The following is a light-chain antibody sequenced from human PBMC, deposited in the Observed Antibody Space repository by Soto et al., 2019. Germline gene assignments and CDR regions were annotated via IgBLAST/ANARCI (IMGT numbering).Light chain of an antibody. CDR2: WAS. V-gene: IGKV4-1*01. CDR3: QQYYSPPQT. Sequence: DIVMTQSPDSLAVSLGERATINWKSSQSVLYSSNNNNYLAWYQQKHGQPPKLLIYWASTRESGVPDRFSGSGSGTDFTLTISSLQAEDVAVYYCQQYYSPPQTFGQGTKVDI. CDR1: QSVLYSSNNNNY. J-gene: IGKJ1*01.